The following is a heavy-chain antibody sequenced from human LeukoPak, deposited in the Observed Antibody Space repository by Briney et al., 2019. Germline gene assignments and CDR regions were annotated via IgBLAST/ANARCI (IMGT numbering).Heavy chain of an antibody. Sequence: SETLSLTCTASGASISSYYWSWIRQPPGKGLEWIGYIYTSGSTNYNPSLKSRVTISVDTSKNQFSLKLSSVTAADTAVYYCARHRTGYSSSWYYLNWFDPWGQGTLVTVSS. CDR3: ARHRTGYSSSWYYLNWFDP. CDR1: GASISSYY. CDR2: IYTSGST. J-gene: IGHJ5*02. V-gene: IGHV4-4*09. D-gene: IGHD6-13*01.